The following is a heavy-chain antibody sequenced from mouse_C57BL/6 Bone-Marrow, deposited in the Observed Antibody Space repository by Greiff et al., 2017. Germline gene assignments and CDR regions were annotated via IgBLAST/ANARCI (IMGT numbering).Heavy chain of an antibody. CDR2: IDPNSGGT. Sequence: QVQLQQPGAELVKPGASVKLSCKASGYTFTSYWMHWVKQRPGRGLEWIGRIDPNSGGTKYNEKFKSKATLTVDKPSSTAYMQLRSLTSVDSAVYYCARYGSSYVWYFDVWGTGTTGTVSS. D-gene: IGHD1-1*01. V-gene: IGHV1-72*01. CDR3: ARYGSSYVWYFDV. CDR1: GYTFTSYW. J-gene: IGHJ1*03.